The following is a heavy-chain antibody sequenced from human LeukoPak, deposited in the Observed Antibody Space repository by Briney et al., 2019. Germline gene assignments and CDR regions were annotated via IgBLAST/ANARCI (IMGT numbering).Heavy chain of an antibody. Sequence: GGSLRLSCAASGFTFSRYGMHWVRQAPGKGLEWVAFIRYDGSNKYYADSVKGRFTISRDNSKNTLYLQMNSLRAEDTAVYYCANLNSGSYYFDYWGQGTLVTASS. CDR1: GFTFSRYG. J-gene: IGHJ4*02. D-gene: IGHD1-26*01. CDR2: IRYDGSNK. CDR3: ANLNSGSYYFDY. V-gene: IGHV3-30*02.